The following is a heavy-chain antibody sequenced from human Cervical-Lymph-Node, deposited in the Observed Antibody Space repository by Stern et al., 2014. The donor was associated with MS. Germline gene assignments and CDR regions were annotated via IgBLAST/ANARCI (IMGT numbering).Heavy chain of an antibody. CDR2: IIPLFGTP. Sequence: DQLVESGAEVKRPGSSAKVSCKASGGSFNNYIVNWVRPAPGQGLEWMGAIIPLFGTPRYSQEFQGRVTISADDSTNTASMELSSLRSQDTAIYYCSTADLATTFCNWGQGTLVSVSS. CDR1: GGSFNNYI. D-gene: IGHD2/OR15-2a*01. CDR3: STADLATTFCN. J-gene: IGHJ4*02. V-gene: IGHV1-69*01.